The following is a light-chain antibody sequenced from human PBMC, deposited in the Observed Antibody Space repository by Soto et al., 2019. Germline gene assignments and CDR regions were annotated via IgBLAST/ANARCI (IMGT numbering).Light chain of an antibody. J-gene: IGKJ4*01. CDR3: LQDYNSPLT. Sequence: AIQMTQSPSSLSASVGDRVTITCRASQGIRNDLGWYQQKPGKAPKLLIYAASSLQSGVPSRFSGSGSGTDFALTIRSLQPEDFETYYCLQDYNSPLTFGGGTKVEIK. CDR2: AAS. CDR1: QGIRND. V-gene: IGKV1-6*01.